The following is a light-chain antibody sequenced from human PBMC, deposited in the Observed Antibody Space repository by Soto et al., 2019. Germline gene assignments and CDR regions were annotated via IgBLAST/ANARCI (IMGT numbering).Light chain of an antibody. CDR3: QQYGSSPPT. V-gene: IGKV3-20*01. J-gene: IGKJ1*01. CDR2: GAS. CDR1: QSVSSSY. Sequence: EIVLTQSPGTLSLSPGERATLSCRASQSVSSSYLAWYQQKPGQAPRLLIYGASSRATGIPARFSGSGSGTDFTITISRLEPEDFAVYYCQQYGSSPPTCGQGPKVEIK.